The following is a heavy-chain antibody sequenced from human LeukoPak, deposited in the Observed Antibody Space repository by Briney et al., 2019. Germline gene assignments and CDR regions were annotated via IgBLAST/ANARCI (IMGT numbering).Heavy chain of an antibody. V-gene: IGHV5-51*01. CDR3: ARRSGGIGVGVGGFDI. J-gene: IGHJ3*02. CDR2: IYPGDSDT. D-gene: IGHD6-19*01. Sequence: GESLKISCKGSGYSFTSYWIAWVRQMPGKGLEWMGIIYPGDSDTRYSPSFQGQVTISADKSITTAYLQWSSLKASDTAMYYCARRSGGIGVGVGGFDIWGQGTMVTVSS. CDR1: GYSFTSYW.